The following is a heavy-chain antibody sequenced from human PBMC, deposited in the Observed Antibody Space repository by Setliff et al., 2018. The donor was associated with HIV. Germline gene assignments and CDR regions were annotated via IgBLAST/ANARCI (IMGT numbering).Heavy chain of an antibody. CDR3: AGGPGYCSGGTCYPGGWFDP. CDR1: GGSISSSSYY. Sequence: SLTCTVSGGSISSSSYYWGWIRQPPGKGLEWIGSIYYSGSTYYNPSLKSRVTISVDMSKNQFSLKLSSVTAADTAVYYCAGGPGYCSGGTCYPGGWFDPWGQGTLVTVSS. D-gene: IGHD2-15*01. CDR2: IYYSGST. J-gene: IGHJ5*02. V-gene: IGHV4-39*07.